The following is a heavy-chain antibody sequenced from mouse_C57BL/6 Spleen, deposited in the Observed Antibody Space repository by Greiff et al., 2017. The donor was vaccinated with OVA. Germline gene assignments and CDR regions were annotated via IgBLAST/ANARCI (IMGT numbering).Heavy chain of an antibody. CDR1: CYTFTSYW. CDR2: IYPGSGST. J-gene: IGHJ1*03. V-gene: IGHV1-55*01. CDR3: ARDSNYGYFDV. Sequence: QVQLQQPGAELVKPGASVKMSCKASCYTFTSYWITWVKQRPGQGLEWIGDIYPGSGSTNYNEKFKSKATLTVDTPSSTAYMQLSSLTSEDSAVYYCARDSNYGYFDVWGTGTTVTVSS. D-gene: IGHD2-5*01.